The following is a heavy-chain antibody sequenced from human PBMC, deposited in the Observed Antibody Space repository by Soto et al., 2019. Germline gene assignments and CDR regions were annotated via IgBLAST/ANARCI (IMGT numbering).Heavy chain of an antibody. CDR2: IYPGDSDT. CDR3: ARAEYDFWTAYLIPYAFDI. Sequence: GESLKISCKGSGYSFSTYWIGWVRQMPGKGLEWMGIIYPGDSDTRYSPSFQGQVTISADKSISTAYLQWSSLKASDTAMYYCARAEYDFWTAYLIPYAFDIWGQGTMVTVSS. CDR1: GYSFSTYW. J-gene: IGHJ3*02. V-gene: IGHV5-51*01. D-gene: IGHD3-3*01.